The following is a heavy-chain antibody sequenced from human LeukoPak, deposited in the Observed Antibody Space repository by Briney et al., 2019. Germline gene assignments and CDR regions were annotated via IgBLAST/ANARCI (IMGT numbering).Heavy chain of an antibody. CDR1: GYTLTELS. J-gene: IGHJ4*02. V-gene: IGHV1-24*01. D-gene: IGHD6-19*01. CDR3: ARGHSSGRYYFDY. Sequence: ASVKVSCKVSGYTLTELSMHWVRQAPGKGLEWMGRFDPEDGETIYAQTLQGRVTMTEDTSTDTAYMELSSLRSEDTAVYYCARGHSSGRYYFDYWGQGTLVTVSS. CDR2: FDPEDGET.